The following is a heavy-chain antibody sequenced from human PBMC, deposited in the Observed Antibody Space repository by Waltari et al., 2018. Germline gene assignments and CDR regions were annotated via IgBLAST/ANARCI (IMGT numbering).Heavy chain of an antibody. D-gene: IGHD2-2*01. J-gene: IGHJ6*03. CDR1: GYTFTSYD. CDR3: ATVPAATDYYYYYMDV. V-gene: IGHV1-8*01. Sequence: QVQLVQSGAEVKKPGASVKVSCKASGYTFTSYDINWVRQATGQGLEWMGWMNPNSGNTGDAQKFQGRVTMTRNTSISTAYMELSSLRSEDTAVYYWATVPAATDYYYYYMDVWGKGTTVTVSS. CDR2: MNPNSGNT.